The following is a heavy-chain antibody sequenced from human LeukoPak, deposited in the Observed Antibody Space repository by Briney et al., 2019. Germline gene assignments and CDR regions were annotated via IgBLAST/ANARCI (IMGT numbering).Heavy chain of an antibody. CDR2: ISYDGSNK. CDR3: ARAAYCGGDCYSRHNSDY. D-gene: IGHD2-21*02. Sequence: GGSLRLSCAASGFIFGSYTMNWVRQAPGKGLEWVAVISYDGSNKYYADSVKGRFTISRDNSKNTLYLQMNSLRAEDTAVYYCARAAYCGGDCYSRHNSDYWGQGTLVTVSS. V-gene: IGHV3-30*04. CDR1: GFIFGSYT. J-gene: IGHJ4*02.